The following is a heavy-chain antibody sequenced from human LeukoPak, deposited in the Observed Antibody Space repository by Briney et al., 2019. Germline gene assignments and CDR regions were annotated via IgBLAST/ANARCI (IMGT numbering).Heavy chain of an antibody. J-gene: IGHJ4*02. CDR1: GFTIRNQW. CDR2: IKEDGREK. Sequence: GGSLRLSCEVSGFTIRNQWMSWVRQAPGKGLGWVANIKEDGREKYYVDSVKGRFTISRDNGKNSLYLQMNSLRVDDTALYYCAKNEVWWLPDSWGQGTLVTVSS. V-gene: IGHV3-7*01. D-gene: IGHD5-12*01. CDR3: AKNEVWWLPDS.